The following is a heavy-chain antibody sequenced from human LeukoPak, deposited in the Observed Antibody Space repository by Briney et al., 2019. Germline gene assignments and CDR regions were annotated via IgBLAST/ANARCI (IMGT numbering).Heavy chain of an antibody. Sequence: GGSLRLSCAASGFTFSSYAMSWVRQAPGKGLEWVSAISGSGGNTYYADSAKGRFTISRDNSKNTLYLQMNSLRAEDTAVYYCAKGRSDCSSTSCQGYYFDFWGQGTLVTVSS. D-gene: IGHD2-2*01. CDR3: AKGRSDCSSTSCQGYYFDF. CDR2: ISGSGGNT. V-gene: IGHV3-23*01. CDR1: GFTFSSYA. J-gene: IGHJ4*02.